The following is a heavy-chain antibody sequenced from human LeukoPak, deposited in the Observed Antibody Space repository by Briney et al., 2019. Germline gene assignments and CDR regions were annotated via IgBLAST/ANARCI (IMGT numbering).Heavy chain of an antibody. CDR2: IRGSGGST. J-gene: IGHJ4*02. CDR1: GFAFNTYA. D-gene: IGHD3-22*01. Sequence: PGGSLRLSCAASGFAFNTYAMSWVRQAPGKGLEWVSSIRGSGGSTYYADSVKGRFTISRDNSKNTLYLQMNSLRDEDTAVYYCARALRYDTSGYLFDYWGQGTLVTVSS. V-gene: IGHV3-23*01. CDR3: ARALRYDTSGYLFDY.